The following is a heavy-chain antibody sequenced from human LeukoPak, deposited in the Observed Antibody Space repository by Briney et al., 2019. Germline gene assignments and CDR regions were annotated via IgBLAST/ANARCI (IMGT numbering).Heavy chain of an antibody. CDR2: IKSKTDGGTT. Sequence: GGSLRLSCAASGFTFSNAWMSWVRQAPGKGLEWVGRIKSKTDGGTTDYAAPVSGRFTISRDDSKNTLYLQMNSLKTEDTAVFYCTADTMDYQRRGAFDYWGQGTLVTVSS. D-gene: IGHD3-10*01. CDR1: GFTFSNAW. CDR3: TADTMDYQRRGAFDY. V-gene: IGHV3-15*01. J-gene: IGHJ4*02.